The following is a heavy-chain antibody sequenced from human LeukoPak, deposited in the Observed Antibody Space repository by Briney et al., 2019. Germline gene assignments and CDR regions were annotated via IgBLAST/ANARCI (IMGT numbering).Heavy chain of an antibody. Sequence: NPSGTLFLNCTGSGGPISSYYWSWIRQPPGQGLEGIGYIYYSGSTNYNPSLKSRVTISVDTSKNQFSLKLSSVTAADTAVYYCARSRITIFGVVTGFDPWGQGTLVTVSS. V-gene: IGHV4-59*01. J-gene: IGHJ5*02. D-gene: IGHD3-3*01. CDR2: IYYSGST. CDR1: GGPISSYY. CDR3: ARSRITIFGVVTGFDP.